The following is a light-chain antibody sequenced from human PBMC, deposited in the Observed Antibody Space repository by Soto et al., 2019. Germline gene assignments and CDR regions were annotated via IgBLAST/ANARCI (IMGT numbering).Light chain of an antibody. CDR3: SSYVVTNTVL. Sequence: QSALTQPPSASGSPGQSVTISCTGTSSDVGGYNFVSWYQQHPGKAPKLMIYEVTKRPSGVPDRFSGSRSGNTASLTVSGLQAEDEADYYCSSYVVTNTVLFGGGTKLTVL. CDR1: SSDVGGYNF. V-gene: IGLV2-8*01. J-gene: IGLJ2*01. CDR2: EVT.